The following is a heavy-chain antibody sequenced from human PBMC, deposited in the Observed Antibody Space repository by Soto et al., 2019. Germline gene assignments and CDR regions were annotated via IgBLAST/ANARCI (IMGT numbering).Heavy chain of an antibody. J-gene: IGHJ3*02. D-gene: IGHD6-13*01. CDR2: IIPIFGTA. CDR3: ARDLHSSSWPRAFDI. Sequence: SVKVSCKASGGTFSSYAISWVRQAPGQGLEWMGGIIPIFGTANYAQKFQGRVTITADESTSTAYMELSSLRSEDTAVYYCARDLHSSSWPRAFDIWGQGTMVTVSS. V-gene: IGHV1-69*13. CDR1: GGTFSSYA.